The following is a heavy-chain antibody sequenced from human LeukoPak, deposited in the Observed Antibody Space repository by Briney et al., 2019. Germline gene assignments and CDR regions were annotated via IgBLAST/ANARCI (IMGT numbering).Heavy chain of an antibody. CDR1: GFTFSDYY. V-gene: IGHV3-11*01. CDR2: ISSGSTI. D-gene: IGHD1-20*01. CDR3: ARFGITGTTIAFDY. J-gene: IGHJ4*02. Sequence: GGSLRLSCAASGFTFSDYYKSWIRQAPGKGLEWVSYISSGSTIYYADSVKGRFTISRDNAKNSLYLQMNSLRAEDTAVYYCARFGITGTTIAFDYWGQGTLVTVSS.